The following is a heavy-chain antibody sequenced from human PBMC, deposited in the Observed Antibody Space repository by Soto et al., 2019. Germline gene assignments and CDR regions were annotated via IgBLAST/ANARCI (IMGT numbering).Heavy chain of an antibody. CDR2: IYYSGST. V-gene: IGHV4-39*07. D-gene: IGHD6-19*01. CDR3: ARERHSGNYGMDV. Sequence: SETLSLTCTVSGGSISSSSYYWGWIRQPPGKGLEWIGYIYYSGSTNYNPSLKSRVNISVDTSKNQVSLNLNSVTAADTAVYYCARERHSGNYGMDVWGLGTTVTVSS. J-gene: IGHJ6*02. CDR1: GGSISSSSYY.